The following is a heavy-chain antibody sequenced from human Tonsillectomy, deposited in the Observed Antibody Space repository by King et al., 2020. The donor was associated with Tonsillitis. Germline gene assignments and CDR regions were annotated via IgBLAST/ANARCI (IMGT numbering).Heavy chain of an antibody. D-gene: IGHD2-21*01. V-gene: IGHV3-30*03. Sequence: VQLVESGGGVVQPGGSLTLSCAASGFALTSYGMHWVRQAPGKGLDWVAVISYDGNDKFYADSVKGRFTTSRDTSKNTLYLQMNSLRVEDSAVYYCVLFPSSNFFDYLVVFVQRTTVTVSS. J-gene: IGHJ6*03. CDR2: ISYDGNDK. CDR1: GFALTSYG. CDR3: VLFPSSNFFDYLVV.